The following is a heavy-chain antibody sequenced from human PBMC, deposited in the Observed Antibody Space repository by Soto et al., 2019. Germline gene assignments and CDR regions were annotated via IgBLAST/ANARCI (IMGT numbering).Heavy chain of an antibody. CDR3: AREAVWFGEFNPYYYYGMDV. CDR1: GYTFTGYY. V-gene: IGHV1-2*04. J-gene: IGHJ6*02. CDR2: INPNSGGT. D-gene: IGHD3-10*01. Sequence: ASVKVSCKASGYTFTGYYMHWVRQAPGQGLEWMGWINPNSGGTNYAQKFQGWVTMTRDTSISTAYMELSRLRSDDTAVYYCAREAVWFGEFNPYYYYGMDVWGQGTTVTVSS.